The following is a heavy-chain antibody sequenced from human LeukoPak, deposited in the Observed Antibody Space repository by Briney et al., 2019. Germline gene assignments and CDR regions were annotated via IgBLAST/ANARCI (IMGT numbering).Heavy chain of an antibody. Sequence: SETLSLTCAVHGGSFSGYYWSWIRQPPGKGLEWIGEINHSGSTNSNPSLKSRVTISVDTSKSQFSLRLSSVTAADTAVYYCARKGYSYGFFNYWGQGTLVTVSS. CDR3: ARKGYSYGFFNY. J-gene: IGHJ4*02. V-gene: IGHV4-34*01. CDR2: INHSGST. D-gene: IGHD5-18*01. CDR1: GGSFSGYY.